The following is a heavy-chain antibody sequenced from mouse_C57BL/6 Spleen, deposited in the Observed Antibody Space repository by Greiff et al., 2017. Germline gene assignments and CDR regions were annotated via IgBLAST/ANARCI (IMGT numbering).Heavy chain of an antibody. J-gene: IGHJ1*03. V-gene: IGHV1-82*01. CDR1: GYAFSSSW. CDR3: ASSVYYGSNYWYFDV. Sequence: VHLVESGPELVKPGASVKISCKASGYAFSSSWMNWVKQRPGKGLEWIGRIYPGDGDTNYNGKFKGKATLTADKSSSTAYMQLSSLTSEDSAVYFCASSVYYGSNYWYFDVWGTGTPVTVSS. D-gene: IGHD1-1*01. CDR2: IYPGDGDT.